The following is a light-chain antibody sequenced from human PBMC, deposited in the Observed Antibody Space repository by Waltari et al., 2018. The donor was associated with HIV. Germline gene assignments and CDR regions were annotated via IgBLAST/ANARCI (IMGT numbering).Light chain of an antibody. J-gene: IGLJ2*01. CDR1: SSDVGGYNY. V-gene: IGLV2-14*03. Sequence: QSALTQPASVSGSPGQSITISCTGTSSDVGGYNYVSWYQQHPGKAPKLMIYEVTNRPSGVSNRFSGSKSGNTASLTISVLQVEDEADYYCSSYTSSSLEIFGGGTKLTVL. CDR3: SSYTSSSLEI. CDR2: EVT.